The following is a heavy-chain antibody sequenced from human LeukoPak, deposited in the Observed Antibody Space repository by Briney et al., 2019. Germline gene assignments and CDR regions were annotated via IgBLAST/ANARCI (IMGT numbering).Heavy chain of an antibody. J-gene: IGHJ5*02. Sequence: GGSLRLSCAASGFIFDDYAMHWVRQAPGKGLEWVSGISWNSGSIGYADSVKGRFTISRDNAKNSLYLQMNSLRAEDTALYYCAKGHYDILTGYLSDPWGQGTLVTVSS. CDR1: GFIFDDYA. CDR2: ISWNSGSI. V-gene: IGHV3-9*01. D-gene: IGHD3-9*01. CDR3: AKGHYDILTGYLSDP.